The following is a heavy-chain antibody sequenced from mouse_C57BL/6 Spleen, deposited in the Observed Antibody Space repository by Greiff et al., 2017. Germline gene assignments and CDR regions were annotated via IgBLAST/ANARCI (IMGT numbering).Heavy chain of an antibody. CDR2: ISSGGSYT. D-gene: IGHD4-1*01. CDR3: ARHLTGTKAWFAF. V-gene: IGHV5-6*02. CDR1: GFTFSSYG. J-gene: IGHJ3*01. Sequence: DVKLVESGGDLVKPGGSLKLSCAASGFTFSSYGMSWVRQTPDKRLEWVATISSGGSYTYYPDSVKGRFTISRDNAKNTLYLQMSSLKSEDSAMYYCARHLTGTKAWFAFWGQGTLVTVSA.